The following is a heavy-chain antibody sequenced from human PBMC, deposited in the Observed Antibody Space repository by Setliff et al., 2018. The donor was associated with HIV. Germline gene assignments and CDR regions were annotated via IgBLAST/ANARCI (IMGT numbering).Heavy chain of an antibody. V-gene: IGHV4-34*01. D-gene: IGHD3-22*01. CDR3: ARDKRGSSGYYEFFQQ. CDR2: INHSGST. Sequence: TLSLTCAVYGGSFSGYYWSWIRQPPGKGLEWIGEINHSGSTNYNPSLKSRVTISVDTSKNQFSLKLTSVTAADTAVYYCARDKRGSSGYYEFFQQWGQGTLVTVSS. J-gene: IGHJ1*01. CDR1: GGSFSGYY.